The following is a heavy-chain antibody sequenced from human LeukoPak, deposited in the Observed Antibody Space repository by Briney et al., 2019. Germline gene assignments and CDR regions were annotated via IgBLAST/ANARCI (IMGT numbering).Heavy chain of an antibody. D-gene: IGHD3-22*01. V-gene: IGHV4-39*07. CDR2: IYYSGST. Sequence: SETLSLTCTVSGGSISSSSYYWGWIRQPPGKGLGWIGSIYYSGSTYYNPSLKSRVTISVDTSKNQFSLKLSSVTAADTAVYYCARVVMDYDSSSYYSRYFQHWGQGTMVTVSS. J-gene: IGHJ3*01. CDR3: ARVVMDYDSSSYYSRYFQH. CDR1: GGSISSSSYY.